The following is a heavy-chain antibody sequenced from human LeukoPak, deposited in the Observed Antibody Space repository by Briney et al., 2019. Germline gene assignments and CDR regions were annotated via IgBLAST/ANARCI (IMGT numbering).Heavy chain of an antibody. CDR3: AREYYYDSSGSPLDY. D-gene: IGHD3-22*01. V-gene: IGHV3-33*01. J-gene: IGHJ4*02. CDR1: GFTFSGYV. CDR2: IWYDGSKK. Sequence: AGRSLRLSCAASGFTFSGYVRHWVRQAPGKGREWVAVIWYDGSKKYYADSVKGRFTISRDNSKNTLYLQMNSLRAEDTAVYYCAREYYYDSSGSPLDYWGQGTLVTVSS.